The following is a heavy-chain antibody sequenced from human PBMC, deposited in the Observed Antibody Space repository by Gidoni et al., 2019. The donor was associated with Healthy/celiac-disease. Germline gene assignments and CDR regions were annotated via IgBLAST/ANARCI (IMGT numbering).Heavy chain of an antibody. CDR2: ISSSGSTM. Sequence: QVQLVESGGGLVKPGGSLRLSCAASGFPFSDYYMSWIRQAPGKGLEWVSYISSSGSTMYYADPVRGRFTISRDNAKNSLYLQMNSLRAEDTAVYYCASLSSSWYLGWFDPWGQGTLVTVSS. CDR1: GFPFSDYY. J-gene: IGHJ5*02. V-gene: IGHV3-11*01. D-gene: IGHD6-13*01. CDR3: ASLSSSWYLGWFDP.